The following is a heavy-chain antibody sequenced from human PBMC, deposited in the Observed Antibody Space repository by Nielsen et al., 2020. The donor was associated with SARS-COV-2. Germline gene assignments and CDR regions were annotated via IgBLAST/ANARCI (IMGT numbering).Heavy chain of an antibody. CDR3: AKDSKSGSLDFYYMDV. D-gene: IGHD3-3*01. Sequence: SLKISCAASGFTFDDYAMHWVRQAPGKGLEWVSGISWNSGSIGYADSVKGRFTISRDNAKNSLYLQMNSLRDEDTALYYCAKDSKSGSLDFYYMDVWGKGTTVTVSS. V-gene: IGHV3-9*01. J-gene: IGHJ6*03. CDR1: GFTFDDYA. CDR2: ISWNSGSI.